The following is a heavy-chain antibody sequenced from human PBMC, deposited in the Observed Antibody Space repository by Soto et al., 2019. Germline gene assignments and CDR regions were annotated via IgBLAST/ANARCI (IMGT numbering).Heavy chain of an antibody. Sequence: GGSLRLSCAASGFTFDDYAMHWVRQAPGKGLEWVSGISWNSGSIGYADSVKGRFTISRDNAKNSLYLQMNSLRAEDTALYYCARLTKYCSGRSCQVFDYWGQGT. CDR2: ISWNSGSI. V-gene: IGHV3-9*01. J-gene: IGHJ4*02. D-gene: IGHD2-15*01. CDR1: GFTFDDYA. CDR3: ARLTKYCSGRSCQVFDY.